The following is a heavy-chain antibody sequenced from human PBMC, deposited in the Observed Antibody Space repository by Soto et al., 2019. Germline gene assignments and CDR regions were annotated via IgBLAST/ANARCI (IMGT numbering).Heavy chain of an antibody. CDR2: ISGSGGST. CDR3: AKDRRYCSGGSCYFGGYFDY. V-gene: IGHV3-23*01. J-gene: IGHJ4*02. D-gene: IGHD2-15*01. Sequence: GGSLRLSCAASGFTFSSYAMSWVRQAPGKGLEWVSAISGSGGSTYYADSVKGRFTISRDNSKNTLYLQMNSLRAEDTAVYYCAKDRRYCSGGSCYFGGYFDYWGQGTLVTVSS. CDR1: GFTFSSYA.